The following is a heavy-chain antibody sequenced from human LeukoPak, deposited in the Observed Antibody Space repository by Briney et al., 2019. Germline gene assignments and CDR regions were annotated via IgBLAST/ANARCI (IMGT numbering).Heavy chain of an antibody. CDR2: ISPSATTI. V-gene: IGHV3-48*01. D-gene: IGHD4-23*01. CDR3: AKEATVVTPLFDY. J-gene: IGHJ4*02. Sequence: PGGSLRLSCAASGFTFSSYSMNWVRQAPGKGLEWVSYISPSATTIYYADSVKGRFTISRDNSKNTLYLQMNSLRAEDTAVYYCAKEATVVTPLFDYWGQGTLVTVSS. CDR1: GFTFSSYS.